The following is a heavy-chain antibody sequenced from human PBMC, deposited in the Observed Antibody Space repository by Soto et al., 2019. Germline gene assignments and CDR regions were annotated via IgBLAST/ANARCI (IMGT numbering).Heavy chain of an antibody. D-gene: IGHD5-12*01. CDR2: ISAYNGNT. CDR1: GYTFTSYG. V-gene: IGHV1-18*01. Sequence: ASVKVSCKASGYTFTSYGISWVRQAPGQGLEWMGWISAYNGNTNYAQKLQGRVTMTTDTSTSTAYMELRSLRSDDTAVYYCARDRPRGYSGYGLDYWGQGTLVTVSS. J-gene: IGHJ4*02. CDR3: ARDRPRGYSGYGLDY.